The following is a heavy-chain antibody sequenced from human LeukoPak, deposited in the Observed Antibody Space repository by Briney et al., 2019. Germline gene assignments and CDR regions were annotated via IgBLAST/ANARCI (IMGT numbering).Heavy chain of an antibody. CDR1: GGSISSSSYY. D-gene: IGHD3-3*01. CDR2: IYYSGST. J-gene: IGHJ5*02. Sequence: SETLSLTCTVSGGSISSSSYYWGWIRQPPGKGLEWIGSIYYSGSTYYNPSLKSRVTISVDTSKNQFSLKLSSVTAADTAVYYCARHHYDFWGGYWGGTYNWFDPWGQGTLVTVSS. CDR3: ARHHYDFWGGYWGGTYNWFDP. V-gene: IGHV4-39*01.